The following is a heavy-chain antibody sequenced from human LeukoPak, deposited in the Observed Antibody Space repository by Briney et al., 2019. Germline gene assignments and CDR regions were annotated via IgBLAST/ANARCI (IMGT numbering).Heavy chain of an antibody. V-gene: IGHV3-11*01. Sequence: GGSLRLSCAASGFTFSDYYMSWIRQAPGKGLEWVSYISSSGSTIYYADSVKGRFTISGDNAKNSLYLQMNSLRAEDTAVYYCAGYSTRWWLYDYWGQGTLVTVSS. J-gene: IGHJ4*02. CDR2: ISSSGSTI. D-gene: IGHD6-13*01. CDR3: AGYSTRWWLYDY. CDR1: GFTFSDYY.